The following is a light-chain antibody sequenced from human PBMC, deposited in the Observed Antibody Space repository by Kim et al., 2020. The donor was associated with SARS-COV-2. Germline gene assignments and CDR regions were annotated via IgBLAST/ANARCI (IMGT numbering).Light chain of an antibody. CDR3: SSLTSGRSSVV. J-gene: IGLJ2*01. CDR1: SSDVGAYNR. CDR2: DVS. V-gene: IGLV2-14*03. Sequence: QSALTQPASVSGSPGQSITISCTGSSSDVGAYNRVSWYQQHPGKAPKLMIFDVSDRPSGVSNRFSGSKSDNTASLTISGLQAEDEADYFCSSLTSGRSSVVLGGATQLTVL.